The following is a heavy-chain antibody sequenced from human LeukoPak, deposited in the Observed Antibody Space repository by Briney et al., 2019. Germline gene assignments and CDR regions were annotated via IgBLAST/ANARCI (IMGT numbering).Heavy chain of an antibody. D-gene: IGHD3-16*01. CDR2: IRYDGSNK. V-gene: IGHV3-30*02. Sequence: GGSLRLSCAASGFTFSSYGMHWVRQAPGKGLEWVAFIRYDGSNKYYADSVKGRFTISRDNSKNTLYLQMNSLRPDDTAVYYCARDWGGDLWFDSWGQGTLVTVSS. CDR1: GFTFSSYG. CDR3: ARDWGGDLWFDS. J-gene: IGHJ5*01.